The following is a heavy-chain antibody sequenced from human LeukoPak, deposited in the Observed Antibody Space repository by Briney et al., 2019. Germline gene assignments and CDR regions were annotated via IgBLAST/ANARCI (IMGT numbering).Heavy chain of an antibody. CDR2: ISSSSSYK. CDR3: ASKWYCGGDCYYQIDF. V-gene: IGHV3-21*01. J-gene: IGHJ4*02. D-gene: IGHD2-21*02. Sequence: GGSLRLSCAASGFTFISYSMNWVRQAPGKGLEWVSSISSSSSYKYYADSVKGRFTISRDNSKDTLYLQMNSLRAEDAAVYYCASKWYCGGDCYYQIDFWGQGALVTVSS. CDR1: GFTFISYS.